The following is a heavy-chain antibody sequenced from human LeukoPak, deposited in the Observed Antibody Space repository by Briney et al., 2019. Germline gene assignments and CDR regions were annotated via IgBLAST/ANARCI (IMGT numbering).Heavy chain of an antibody. D-gene: IGHD2-2*01. CDR2: IKQEGSEK. CDR3: AKGRYQLLSLYYFDY. J-gene: IGHJ4*02. CDR1: GFTFSRYW. Sequence: GGSLRLSCAASGFTFSRYWMSWVRQAPGKGLEWVANIKQEGSEKYYVDSVKGRFTISRDNAKNSLYLQMNSLRAEDTAVFYCAKGRYQLLSLYYFDYWGQGTLVTVSS. V-gene: IGHV3-7*03.